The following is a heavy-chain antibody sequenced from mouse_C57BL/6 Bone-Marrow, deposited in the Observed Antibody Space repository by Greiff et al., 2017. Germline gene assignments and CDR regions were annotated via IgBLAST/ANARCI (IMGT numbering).Heavy chain of an antibody. CDR2: IDPENGDT. D-gene: IGHD2-1*01. CDR1: GFNIKDDY. Sequence: LKQSGAELVRPGASVKLSCTASGFNIKDDYMHWVKQRPEQGLEWIGWIDPENGDTEYASKFQGKATITADTSSNTAYLQLSSLTSEDTAVYYCTSTIWFAYWGQGTLVTVSA. V-gene: IGHV14-4*01. J-gene: IGHJ3*01. CDR3: TSTIWFAY.